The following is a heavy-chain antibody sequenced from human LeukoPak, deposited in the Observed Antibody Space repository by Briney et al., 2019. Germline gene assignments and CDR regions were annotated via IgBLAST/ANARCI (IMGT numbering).Heavy chain of an antibody. Sequence: PGGSLRLSCAASGFTFSSYAVHWVRQAPGKGLEWVAVISYDGSNKYYADSVKGRFTISRDNSKNTLYLQMNSLRAEDTAVYYCARDRLTTFNYYYYYGMDVWGQGTTVTVSS. J-gene: IGHJ6*02. D-gene: IGHD4/OR15-4a*01. CDR3: ARDRLTTFNYYYYYGMDV. CDR2: ISYDGSNK. CDR1: GFTFSSYA. V-gene: IGHV3-30-3*01.